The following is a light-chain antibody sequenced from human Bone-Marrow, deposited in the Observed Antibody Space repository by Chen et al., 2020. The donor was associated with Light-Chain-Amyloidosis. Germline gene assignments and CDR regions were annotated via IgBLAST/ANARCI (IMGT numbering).Light chain of an antibody. V-gene: IGLV3-21*02. CDR1: NIGSTS. CDR3: QVWDRSSDRPV. Sequence: SYVLTQPSSVSVAPGQQATHACGGNNIGSTSVHWYQQTPGQAPLLVVYDDSDRPSGIPERLSGSNSGNTATLTISRVEAGDEADYYCQVWDRSSDRPVFGGGTKLTVL. CDR2: DDS. J-gene: IGLJ3*02.